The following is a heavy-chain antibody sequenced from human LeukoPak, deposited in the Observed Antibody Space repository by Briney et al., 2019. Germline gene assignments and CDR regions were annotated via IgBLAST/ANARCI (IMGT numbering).Heavy chain of an antibody. CDR3: AEGAHIYGDYGAVDI. CDR1: GFTFSDYG. D-gene: IGHD4-17*01. Sequence: PGGSLRLSCTGSGFTFSDYGMHWVRQAPGKGLEWVAVIWYDGNKKYYADSVKGRFTISRDNSKNTQYLQMNSLRAEDTAVYYCAEGAHIYGDYGAVDIWGQGTMVTISS. V-gene: IGHV3-33*06. J-gene: IGHJ3*02. CDR2: IWYDGNKK.